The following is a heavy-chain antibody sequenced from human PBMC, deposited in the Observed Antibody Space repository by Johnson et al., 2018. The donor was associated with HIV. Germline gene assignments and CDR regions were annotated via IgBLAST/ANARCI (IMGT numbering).Heavy chain of an antibody. CDR3: ARERLRAGAFDI. V-gene: IGHV3-7*05. CDR2: IQQDGSEQ. J-gene: IGHJ3*02. Sequence: VQLVESGGGLVQPGGSLRLSCAASGFTCSSYWMSWVRQAPGKGPEWVATIQQDGSEQYYVDSVKGRFTISRDNAKNSLYLQMNRLRAEDTAVYYCARERLRAGAFDIWGQGTMVTVSS. CDR1: GFTCSSYW. D-gene: IGHD6-13*01.